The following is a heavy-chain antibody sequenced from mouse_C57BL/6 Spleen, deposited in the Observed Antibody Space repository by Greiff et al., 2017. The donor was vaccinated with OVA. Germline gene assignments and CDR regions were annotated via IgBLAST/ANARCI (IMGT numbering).Heavy chain of an antibody. Sequence: EVKLVESGGGLVKPGGSLKLTCAASGFTFSDYGMHWVRQALEDGLEWGAYFRSGSSTIYYANTVKGRYTISRDTAKNTLFLQMTSLRSEDTDMYYCAKNYYGSSYEAKDYWGQGTSVTVSS. CDR2: FRSGSSTI. CDR1: GFTFSDYG. J-gene: IGHJ4*01. D-gene: IGHD1-1*01. CDR3: AKNYYGSSYEAKDY. V-gene: IGHV5-17*01.